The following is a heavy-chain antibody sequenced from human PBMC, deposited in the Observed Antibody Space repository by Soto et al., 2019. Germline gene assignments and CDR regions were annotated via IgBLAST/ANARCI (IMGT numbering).Heavy chain of an antibody. Sequence: SETLSLTCAVSGGSISNYYWSWIRQPPGKGLEWIGYIYYSGSTNSNPSLKSRVTISVDTSKNQFSLKLSSVTAADTAVYYCAKTRGRFGELRNYYYGMDVWGQGTTVTVSS. CDR1: GGSISNYY. CDR3: AKTRGRFGELRNYYYGMDV. D-gene: IGHD3-10*01. CDR2: IYYSGST. V-gene: IGHV4-59*08. J-gene: IGHJ6*02.